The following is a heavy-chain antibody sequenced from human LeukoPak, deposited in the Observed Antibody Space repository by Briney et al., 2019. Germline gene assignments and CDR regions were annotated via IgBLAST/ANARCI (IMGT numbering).Heavy chain of an antibody. CDR3: AKDRGLVLPDY. D-gene: IGHD3/OR15-3a*01. V-gene: IGHV3-43*01. Sequence: GGSLRPSCAASGFTFDDYTMHWVRQAPGKGLEWVSLISWDGGSTYYADSVKGRFTISRDNSKNTLYLQMNSLRGEDTAVYYCAKDRGLVLPDYWGQGTLVTVSS. CDR1: GFTFDDYT. CDR2: ISWDGGST. J-gene: IGHJ4*02.